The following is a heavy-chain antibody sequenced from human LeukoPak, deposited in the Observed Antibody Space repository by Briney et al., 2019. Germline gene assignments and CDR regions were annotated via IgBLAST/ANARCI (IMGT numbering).Heavy chain of an antibody. Sequence: SETLSLTCTVSGYSIGTDYYWGWIRQPPGKGLEWIGSIYNSGSTYYNPSLKSRITISVDTSKNQFSLKLSSVTAADTAVYYCARSSSSSSPQERYNWFDPWGQGTLVTVSS. D-gene: IGHD6-6*01. CDR2: IYNSGST. J-gene: IGHJ5*02. CDR1: GYSIGTDYY. CDR3: ARSSSSSSPQERYNWFDP. V-gene: IGHV4-38-2*02.